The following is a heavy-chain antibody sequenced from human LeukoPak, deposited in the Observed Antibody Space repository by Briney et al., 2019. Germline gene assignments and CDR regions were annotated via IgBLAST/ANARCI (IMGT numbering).Heavy chain of an antibody. CDR1: GFTFSSYG. Sequence: PGRSLRLSCAASGFTFSSYGFHWVRQAPGKGLEWLTVISYDGSNKYYADSVKGRFTISRDNSENTLYLQLQMNSLRPEDTAVYYCAKDSCGGDCYYFDSWGQGTLVTVSS. V-gene: IGHV3-30*18. D-gene: IGHD2-21*02. CDR3: AKDSCGGDCYYFDS. J-gene: IGHJ4*02. CDR2: ISYDGSNK.